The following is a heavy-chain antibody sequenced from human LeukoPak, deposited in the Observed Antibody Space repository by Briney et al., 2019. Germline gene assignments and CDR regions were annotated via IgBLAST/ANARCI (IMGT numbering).Heavy chain of an antibody. CDR1: GGSFSGYY. J-gene: IGHJ4*02. Sequence: SETLSLTCAVYGGSFSGYYWSWIRQPLGKGLEWIGEINHSGSTNYNPSLKSRVTISVDTSKNQFSLQLNSVTPEDTAVYYCAREARDIAFDYWGQGALVTVSS. V-gene: IGHV4-34*01. CDR2: INHSGST. CDR3: AREARDIAFDY.